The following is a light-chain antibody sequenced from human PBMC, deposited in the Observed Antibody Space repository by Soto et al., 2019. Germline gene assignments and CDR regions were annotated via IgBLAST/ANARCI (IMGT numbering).Light chain of an antibody. Sequence: IVLTQSPGTLSLSPGERATLSCRASQSVSSSYLAWYQQKPGQAPRLLIYGASSRATGIPDRFSGSGSGTDFTLTISSLQSEDFADYYCQEYNNWHPITFGGGTKVDIK. V-gene: IGKV3-20*01. CDR2: GAS. CDR1: QSVSSSY. J-gene: IGKJ4*01. CDR3: QEYNNWHPIT.